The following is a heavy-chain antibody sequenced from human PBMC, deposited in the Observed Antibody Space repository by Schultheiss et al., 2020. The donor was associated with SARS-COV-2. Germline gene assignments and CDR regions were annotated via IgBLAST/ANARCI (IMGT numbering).Heavy chain of an antibody. V-gene: IGHV4-4*02. CDR1: GGSISSSNW. Sequence: SETLSLTCAVSGGSISSSNWWSWVRQPPGEGLEWIGEINHSGSTNYNPSLKSRVTISVDTSKNQFSLKLSSVTAADTAVYYCARDPYRVATSYYYYYGMDVWGQGTTVTVSS. CDR2: INHSGST. CDR3: ARDPYRVATSYYYYYGMDV. J-gene: IGHJ6*02. D-gene: IGHD5-12*01.